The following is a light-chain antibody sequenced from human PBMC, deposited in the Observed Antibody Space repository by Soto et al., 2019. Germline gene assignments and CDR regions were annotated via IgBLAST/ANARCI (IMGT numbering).Light chain of an antibody. CDR3: QAYDGSLSDVV. CDR2: DNF. Sequence: QSVLTQPPSASGAPGQWVIISCAGTSSNVGAGYYVHWYQQLPGTAPKLLIYDNFNRPSGVPDRFSGSKSGTSASLAIAGLLAGDEADYYCQAYDGSLSDVVFGGGTKLTVL. V-gene: IGLV1-40*01. J-gene: IGLJ2*01. CDR1: SSNVGAGYY.